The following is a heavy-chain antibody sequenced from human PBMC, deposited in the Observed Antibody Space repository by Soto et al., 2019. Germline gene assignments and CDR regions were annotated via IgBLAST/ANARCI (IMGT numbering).Heavy chain of an antibody. V-gene: IGHV4-30-4*01. D-gene: IGHD2-2*01. CDR2: IYYSGST. J-gene: IGHJ3*01. CDR3: VRGDPGACSSTSCSDAFDL. CDR1: GGSISSGDYY. Sequence: QVQLQEAGPGLVKPSQTLSLTCTVSGGSISSGDYYWNWDRQPPGKGLEWIGSIYYSGSTYYSPSLKSRVTISLGTSKNQFALKLSSVTAADTAVYYCVRGDPGACSSTSCSDAFDLLGRGTMVAVSS.